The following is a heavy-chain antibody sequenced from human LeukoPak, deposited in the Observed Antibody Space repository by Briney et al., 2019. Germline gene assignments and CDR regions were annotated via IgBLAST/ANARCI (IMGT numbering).Heavy chain of an antibody. D-gene: IGHD1-26*01. J-gene: IGHJ4*02. CDR3: ATEEVGATRFYN. CDR2: FDPKDGET. Sequence: ASVKVSCKVSGYTLTELSMHWVRQAPGQGLEWMGGFDPKDGETIYAQKFQGRVTMTEDTSTDTAYMELSSLRSEDAAVYYCATEEVGATRFYNWGRGTLVTVSS. V-gene: IGHV1-24*01. CDR1: GYTLTELS.